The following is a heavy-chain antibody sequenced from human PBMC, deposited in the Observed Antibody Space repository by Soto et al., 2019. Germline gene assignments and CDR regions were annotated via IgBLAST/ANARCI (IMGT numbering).Heavy chain of an antibody. Sequence: ASLKVSCKASGYTFTSYAMHWVRQAPGQRLEWMGWINAGNGNTKYSQKFQGRVTITRDTSASTAYMELSSLRSEDTAVYYCARENLRYFDWTWGQGTLVIVSA. CDR3: ARENLRYFDWT. CDR1: GYTFTSYA. D-gene: IGHD3-9*01. V-gene: IGHV1-3*01. J-gene: IGHJ5*02. CDR2: INAGNGNT.